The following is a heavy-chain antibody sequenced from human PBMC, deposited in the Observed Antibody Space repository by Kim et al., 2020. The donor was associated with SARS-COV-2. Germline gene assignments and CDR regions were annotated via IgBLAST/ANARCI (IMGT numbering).Heavy chain of an antibody. CDR2: ISGSGGST. J-gene: IGHJ4*02. D-gene: IGHD5-12*01. CDR1: GFTFSSYA. V-gene: IGHV3-23*01. CDR3: AKAGGWLQSTYYFDY. Sequence: GGSLRLSCAASGFTFSSYAMSWVRQAPGKGLEWVSAISGSGGSTYYADSVKGRFTISRDNSKNTLYLQMNSLRAEDTAVYYCAKAGGWLQSTYYFDYWGQGTLVTVSS.